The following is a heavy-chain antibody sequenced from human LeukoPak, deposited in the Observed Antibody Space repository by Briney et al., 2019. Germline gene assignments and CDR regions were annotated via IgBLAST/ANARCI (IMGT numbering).Heavy chain of an antibody. V-gene: IGHV1-8*01. CDR1: GYTFTSYD. D-gene: IGHD3-9*01. CDR3: ARSGGVGRYFDWFPGNYGMDV. Sequence: ASVKVSCKASGYTFTSYDINWVRQATGQGLEWMGWMNPNSGNTGYAQKFQGRATMTRNTSISTAYMELSSLRSEDTAVYYCARSGGVGRYFDWFPGNYGMDVWGQGTTVTVSS. CDR2: MNPNSGNT. J-gene: IGHJ6*02.